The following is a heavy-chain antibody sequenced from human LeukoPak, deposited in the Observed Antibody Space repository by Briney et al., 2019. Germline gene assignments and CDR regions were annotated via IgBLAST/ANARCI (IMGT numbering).Heavy chain of an antibody. CDR3: ARGSGPAITYYYGSGSYSDY. D-gene: IGHD3-10*01. CDR2: IYYSGST. CDR1: GGSISSYY. Sequence: PSETLSLTCTVSGGSISSYYWSWIRQPPGKGLEWIGYIYYSGSTNYNPSLKSRVTISVDTSKNQFSLKLSSVTAADTAVYYCARGSGPAITYYYGSGSYSDYWGQGTLVTVSS. V-gene: IGHV4-59*01. J-gene: IGHJ4*02.